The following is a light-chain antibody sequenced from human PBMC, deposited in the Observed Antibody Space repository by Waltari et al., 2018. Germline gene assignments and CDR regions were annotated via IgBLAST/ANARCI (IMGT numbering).Light chain of an antibody. CDR1: SSDFGGYEY. V-gene: IGLV2-14*03. Sequence: QSALTQPASVSGSPGQSVTISCTGTSSDFGGYEYVSWYQQHPGKAPKRLVYDVSNRPSGVANRFAGSKSGNTASLTISGLQTDDEAEYFCSSYTANSLVLVGGGTKVTVL. CDR2: DVS. CDR3: SSYTANSLVL. J-gene: IGLJ2*01.